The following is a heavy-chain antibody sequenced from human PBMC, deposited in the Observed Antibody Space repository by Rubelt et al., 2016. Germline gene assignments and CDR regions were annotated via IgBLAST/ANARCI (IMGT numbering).Heavy chain of an antibody. J-gene: IGHJ4*02. V-gene: IGHV3-11*06. Sequence: AASGFTFSDYYMSWIRQAPGKGLEWVSYISSSSSYIYYADSVKGRFTISRDNAKNSLYLQMNSLRAEDTAVYYCARDPCGKYSSSSCLFDYWGQGTLVTVSS. CDR2: ISSSSSYI. CDR1: GFTFSDYY. D-gene: IGHD6-6*01. CDR3: ARDPCGKYSSSSCLFDY.